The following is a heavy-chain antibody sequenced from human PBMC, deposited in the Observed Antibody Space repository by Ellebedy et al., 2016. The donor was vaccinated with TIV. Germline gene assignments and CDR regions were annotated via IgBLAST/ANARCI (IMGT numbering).Heavy chain of an antibody. CDR1: GFTFSSYS. CDR2: ISGRDNYI. J-gene: IGHJ3*02. D-gene: IGHD2-15*01. CDR3: SRCVVAHAAFDI. V-gene: IGHV3-21*06. Sequence: PGGSLRLSCAASGFTFSSYSMNWVRQAPGKGLAWVSSISGRDNYIYYADSVKGRFTISRDNAKNSLYLQMNSLRAEDTAVYYCSRCVVAHAAFDIWGQGTMVTVSS.